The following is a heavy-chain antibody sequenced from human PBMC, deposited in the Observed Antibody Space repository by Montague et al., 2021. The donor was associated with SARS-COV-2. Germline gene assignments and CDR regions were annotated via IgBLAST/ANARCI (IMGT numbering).Heavy chain of an antibody. J-gene: IGHJ4*02. V-gene: IGHV4-34*01. Sequence: SETLSLTCAVYGGSFSGHYWNWIRQPPGKGLEWIGEINHSGGTNNNPSLKSRVTMSVDTSKNQFSLKLSSVTAADTAVYYCARGARQGYGFRLGSFDYWGQGTLVTVSS. CDR2: INHSGGT. D-gene: IGHD3-10*01. CDR1: GGSFSGHY. CDR3: ARGARQGYGFRLGSFDY.